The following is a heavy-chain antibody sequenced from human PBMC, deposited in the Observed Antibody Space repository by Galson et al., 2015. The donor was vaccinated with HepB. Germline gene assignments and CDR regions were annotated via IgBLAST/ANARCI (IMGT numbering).Heavy chain of an antibody. CDR1: GYSLTSYW. Sequence: QSGAEVKKPGESLKISCKGSGYSLTSYWIGWVRQMPGKGLEWMGIIYPGDSDTRYSPSFQGQVTISADKSISTAYLQWSSLKASDTAMYYCARHAMVSEWSSGWYGVDYWGQGTLVTVSS. CDR2: IYPGDSDT. V-gene: IGHV5-51*01. J-gene: IGHJ4*02. CDR3: ARHAMVSEWSSGWYGVDY. D-gene: IGHD6-19*01.